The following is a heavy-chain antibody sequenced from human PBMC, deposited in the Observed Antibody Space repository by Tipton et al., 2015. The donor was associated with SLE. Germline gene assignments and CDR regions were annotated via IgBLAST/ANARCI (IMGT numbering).Heavy chain of an antibody. CDR3: ARDAKRPITSAEYFDL. J-gene: IGHJ2*01. CDR1: GGSISSGGYY. Sequence: TLSLTCTVSGGSISSGGYYWSWIRQHPGKGLEWIGYTYYSGNTYYNPSLKSRVTISVDTSENQFSLKLSSVTAADTAVYYCARDAKRPITSAEYFDLWGRGTPVTVSS. D-gene: IGHD5-12*01. CDR2: TYYSGNT. V-gene: IGHV4-31*03.